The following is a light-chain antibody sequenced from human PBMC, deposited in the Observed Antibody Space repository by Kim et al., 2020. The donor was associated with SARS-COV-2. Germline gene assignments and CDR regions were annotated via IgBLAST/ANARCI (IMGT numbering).Light chain of an antibody. CDR3: HQRSSWPNN. V-gene: IGKV3-11*01. Sequence: SWSPGEWASLSCRPCRCVGSYLAWYQQEPGHAPRLLIYDASHGATGIPARFSGSGSVTDFTLTISCLEPEDFAHYYYHQRSSWPNNFCQGTKLEI. J-gene: IGKJ2*01. CDR1: RCVGSY. CDR2: DAS.